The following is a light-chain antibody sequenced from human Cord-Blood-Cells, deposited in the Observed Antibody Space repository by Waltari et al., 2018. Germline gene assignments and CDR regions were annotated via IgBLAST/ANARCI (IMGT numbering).Light chain of an antibody. Sequence: QPALTQPASVSGSPGQSITIPCTGTSSDVGGYNSVSWYQQHPGKAPKLMIYDVSNRPSGGSNRVSGSKSGNTASLTISGLQAEDEADYYCSSYTSSSTVVFGGGTKLTVL. J-gene: IGLJ2*01. CDR2: DVS. CDR3: SSYTSSSTVV. CDR1: SSDVGGYNS. V-gene: IGLV2-14*01.